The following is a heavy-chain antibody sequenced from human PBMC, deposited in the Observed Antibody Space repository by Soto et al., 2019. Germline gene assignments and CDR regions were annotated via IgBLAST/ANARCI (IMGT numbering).Heavy chain of an antibody. J-gene: IGHJ5*02. CDR1: GFTFSSYA. V-gene: IGHV3-23*01. Sequence: PGGSLRLSCAASGFTFSSYAMSWVLQARGKGLEWVSAISGSGGSTYYADSVKGRFTISRENSKNTLYLQMNSLRAEDTDVYYCAKDRSWFDPWGQGTLVTVSS. CDR2: ISGSGGST. CDR3: AKDRSWFDP.